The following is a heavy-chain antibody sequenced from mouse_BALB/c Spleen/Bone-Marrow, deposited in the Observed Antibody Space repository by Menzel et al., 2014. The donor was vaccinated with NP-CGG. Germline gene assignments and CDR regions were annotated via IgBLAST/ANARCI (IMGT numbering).Heavy chain of an antibody. Sequence: EVKLVESGVEVVKPGASVKISCKASGYTFIDYNMDWVKQSHGKSLEWIGDINPNYENTSHNQKFKGKATLTVDKSSSTAYMELRSLTSEDTAVYYCARSSRYLAWFAYWGQGTLVTVSA. CDR3: ARSSRYLAWFAY. J-gene: IGHJ3*01. D-gene: IGHD1-1*01. CDR2: INPNYENT. CDR1: GYTFIDYN. V-gene: IGHV1-18*01.